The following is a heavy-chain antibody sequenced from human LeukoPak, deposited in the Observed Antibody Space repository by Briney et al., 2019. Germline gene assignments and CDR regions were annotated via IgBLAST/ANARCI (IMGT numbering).Heavy chain of an antibody. CDR2: IYYSGST. D-gene: IGHD1-26*01. V-gene: IGHV4-59*08. CDR3: ARLLRTGGYHYFDY. Sequence: PSVTLSLTCTVSGGSISSYYWSWIRQPPGKGLEWVGYIYYSGSTNYNPSLKSRVTISVDTSKNQFSLKLSSVTAADTAVYYCARLLRTGGYHYFDYWGQGTLVTVSS. CDR1: GGSISSYY. J-gene: IGHJ4*02.